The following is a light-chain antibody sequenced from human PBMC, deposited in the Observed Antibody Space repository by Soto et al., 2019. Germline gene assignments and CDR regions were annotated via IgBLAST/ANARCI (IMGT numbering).Light chain of an antibody. CDR3: QQYHDWWT. J-gene: IGKJ1*01. Sequence: EIVMTQSPATLSVSPGERATLSCRASQSVSSSIVWYQQKPGQAPRLLIYRASTRATGIPARFSASGSETEFTLTISSLQSEDFAVYYCQQYHDWWTFGQGTKV. CDR2: RAS. V-gene: IGKV3-15*01. CDR1: QSVSSS.